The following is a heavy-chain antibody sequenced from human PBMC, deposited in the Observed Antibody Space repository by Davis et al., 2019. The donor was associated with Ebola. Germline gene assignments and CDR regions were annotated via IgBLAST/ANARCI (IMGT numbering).Heavy chain of an antibody. CDR1: GFTFGDYA. D-gene: IGHD6-13*01. V-gene: IGHV3-49*04. CDR2: IRSKAYGGTT. CDR3: TRDSGPGSSWYLLSNYYYGMDV. J-gene: IGHJ6*02. Sequence: GGSLRLSCTASGFTFGDYAMSWVRQAPGKGLEWVGFIRSKAYGGTTEYAASVKGRFTISRDDSKSIAYLQMNSLKTEDTAVYYCTRDSGPGSSWYLLSNYYYGMDVWGQGTTVTVSS.